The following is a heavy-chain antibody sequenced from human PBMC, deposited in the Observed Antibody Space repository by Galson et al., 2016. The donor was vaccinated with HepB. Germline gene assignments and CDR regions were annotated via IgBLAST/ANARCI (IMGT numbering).Heavy chain of an antibody. J-gene: IGHJ2*01. CDR2: LSWDSGDI. V-gene: IGHV3-9*01. CDR1: GFTVSSNY. D-gene: IGHD6-25*01. CDR3: AKGSGHSSDFDR. Sequence: SLRLSCAASGFTVSSNYINWVRQAPGKGLEWVSGLSWDSGDIDYADSVKGRFTISRDNANNSLYLQMNSLRPEDTAFYYCAKGSGHSSDFDRWGRGTLVTVSS.